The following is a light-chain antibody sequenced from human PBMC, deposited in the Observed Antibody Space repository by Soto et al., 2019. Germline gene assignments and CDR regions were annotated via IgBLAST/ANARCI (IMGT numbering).Light chain of an antibody. J-gene: IGKJ1*01. Sequence: EILQTQSPSTLSASPGEFVTHLCRSGQSFRSNLAWYQQKAGQATRLLIYGASTRATGIPARFSGSGSGTELTLTISSLQPDDFATYYCPQYNNYSLGNGHKVDLK. CDR1: QSFRSN. CDR2: GAS. CDR3: PQYNNYS. V-gene: IGKV3-15*01.